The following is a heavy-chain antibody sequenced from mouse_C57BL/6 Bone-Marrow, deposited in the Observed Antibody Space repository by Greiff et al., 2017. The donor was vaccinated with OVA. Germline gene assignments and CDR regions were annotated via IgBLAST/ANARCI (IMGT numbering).Heavy chain of an antibody. CDR1: GFNIKNTY. D-gene: IGHD2-5*01. CDR3: ASYYSNYPWYFDV. Sequence: VQLKQSVAELLRPGASVKLSCTASGFNIKNTYMHWVKQRPEQGLEWIGRIDPANGNTKYAPKFQGKATITADTSSNTAYPQLSSLTSEDTAIYYCASYYSNYPWYFDVWGTGTTVTVSS. J-gene: IGHJ1*03. V-gene: IGHV14-3*01. CDR2: IDPANGNT.